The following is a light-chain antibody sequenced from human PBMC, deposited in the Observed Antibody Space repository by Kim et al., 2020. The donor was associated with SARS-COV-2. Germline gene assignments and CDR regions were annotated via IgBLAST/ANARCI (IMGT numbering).Light chain of an antibody. CDR3: QQYNNWPPWT. J-gene: IGKJ1*01. CDR1: QSISSN. CDR2: GAS. V-gene: IGKV3-15*01. Sequence: EIVMTQSPATLSVSPGERATLSCRASQSISSNLAWYQQKPGQGPRLLIYGASNRATGIPARFSGSGSGTDFILTISSLQSEDFAVYYCQQYNNWPPWTFGQGTKVDIK.